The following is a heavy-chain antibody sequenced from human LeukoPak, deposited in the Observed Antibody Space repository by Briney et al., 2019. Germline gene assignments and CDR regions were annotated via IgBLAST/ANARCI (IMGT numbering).Heavy chain of an antibody. D-gene: IGHD3-3*01. J-gene: IGHJ4*02. CDR2: IRYDGSNK. V-gene: IGHV3-30*02. Sequence: PGRSLRLSCAASGFTFSSYGMHWVRPAPGKGLEWVAFIRYDGSNKYYADSVKGRFTISRDNSKNTLYLQMNSLRAEDTAVYYCAKEKYTTRITIFGVVGSDYWGQGTLVTVSS. CDR3: AKEKYTTRITIFGVVGSDY. CDR1: GFTFSSYG.